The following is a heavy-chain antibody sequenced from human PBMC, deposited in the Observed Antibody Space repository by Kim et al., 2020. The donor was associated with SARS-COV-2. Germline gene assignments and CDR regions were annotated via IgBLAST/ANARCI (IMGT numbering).Heavy chain of an antibody. D-gene: IGHD6-19*01. J-gene: IGHJ4*02. V-gene: IGHV3-48*03. Sequence: GGSLRLSCAASGFTFSSYEMNWVRQAPGKGLEWVSYISSSGSTIYYADSVKGRFTISRDNAKNSLYLQMNSLRAEDTAVYYCASEAVAKVPYYWGQGTLVTVSS. CDR1: GFTFSSYE. CDR2: ISSSGSTI. CDR3: ASEAVAKVPYY.